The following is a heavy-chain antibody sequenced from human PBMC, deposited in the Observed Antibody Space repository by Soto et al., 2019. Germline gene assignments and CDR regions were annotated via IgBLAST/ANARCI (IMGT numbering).Heavy chain of an antibody. V-gene: IGHV3-30-3*01. CDR2: ISYDGSNK. CDR1: GFTFSSYA. CDR3: ARSAMVTGYFDY. D-gene: IGHD5-18*01. Sequence: QVQLVESGGGVVQPGRSLRLSCAASGFTFSSYAMHWVRQAPGKGLEWVAVISYDGSNKYYADSVKGRFTISRDNSKNTLYLQMNSLRAEDTAVYYCARSAMVTGYFDYWGQGTLVTVSS. J-gene: IGHJ4*02.